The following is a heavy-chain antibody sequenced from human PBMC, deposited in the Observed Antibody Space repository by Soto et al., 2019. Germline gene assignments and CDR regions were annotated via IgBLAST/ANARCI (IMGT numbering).Heavy chain of an antibody. CDR2: ISGSGGST. CDR3: AKDDIVGRDYYDSSGYYNGYFQH. J-gene: IGHJ1*01. Sequence: GGSLRLSCAASGFTFSSYAMSWVRQAPGKGLEWVSAISGSGGSTYYADSVKGRFTISRDNSKNTLYLQMNSLRAEDTAVYYCAKDDIVGRDYYDSSGYYNGYFQHWGQGTLVTVSS. V-gene: IGHV3-23*01. D-gene: IGHD3-22*01. CDR1: GFTFSSYA.